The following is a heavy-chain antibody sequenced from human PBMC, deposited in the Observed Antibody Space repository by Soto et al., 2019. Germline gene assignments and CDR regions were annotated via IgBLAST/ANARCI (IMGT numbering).Heavy chain of an antibody. D-gene: IGHD3-10*01. CDR2: IYHNGSP. CDR3: AAHAGGNYGPLDY. V-gene: IGHV4-4*02. J-gene: IGHJ4*02. Sequence: QVQLQESGPGLVKPSVTLSLTCAVSRGSISSSNWWTWVRQSPGKGLEWIGEIYHNGSPNYNPSPKSRVTISVDKSQSQFSLNLSSMTAADTAVYYCAAHAGGNYGPLDYWGQGTLVTVSS. CDR1: RGSISSSNW.